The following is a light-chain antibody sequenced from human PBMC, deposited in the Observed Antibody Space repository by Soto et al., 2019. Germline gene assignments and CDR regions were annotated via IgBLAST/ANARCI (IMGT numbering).Light chain of an antibody. J-gene: IGKJ4*01. CDR3: QQFNGYPLLT. CDR2: DAS. V-gene: IGKV1-13*02. CDR1: QGISSA. Sequence: AIQLTQSPSSLSASVGDRVTITCRASQGISSALAWYQQKPGKTPKLLIYDASTLESGVPSRFRGSGSGTDFTLTISSLQPEDFATYYCQQFNGYPLLTFGGGTKVEIK.